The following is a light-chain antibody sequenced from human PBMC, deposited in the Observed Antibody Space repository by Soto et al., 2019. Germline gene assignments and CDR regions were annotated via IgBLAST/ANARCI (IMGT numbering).Light chain of an antibody. CDR2: EVS. V-gene: IGLV2-14*01. CDR1: SSDVGGYNY. J-gene: IGLJ1*01. Sequence: QSVLTQPASVSGSPGQSITISCTGTSSDVGGYNYVSWYQQHPGKAPKLMIYEVSNRPSGVSNRFSGSKSGNTASLTISGLQAEDEADYYCSSYTSSSTRVFGTGTKGTV. CDR3: SSYTSSSTRV.